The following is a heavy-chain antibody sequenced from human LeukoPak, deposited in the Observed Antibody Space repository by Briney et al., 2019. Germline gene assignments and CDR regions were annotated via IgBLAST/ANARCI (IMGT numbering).Heavy chain of an antibody. J-gene: IGHJ4*02. V-gene: IGHV3-30*03. D-gene: IGHD2-2*01. CDR1: GFTFSSYG. Sequence: GGSLRLSCAASGFTFSSYGMHWVRQAPGKGLEWVAVISYDGSNKYYADSVKGRFTISRDNFKNTLYLQMNSLRAEDTAVYYCASTRYCSSTSCPWYFDYWGQGTLVTVSS. CDR3: ASTRYCSSTSCPWYFDY. CDR2: ISYDGSNK.